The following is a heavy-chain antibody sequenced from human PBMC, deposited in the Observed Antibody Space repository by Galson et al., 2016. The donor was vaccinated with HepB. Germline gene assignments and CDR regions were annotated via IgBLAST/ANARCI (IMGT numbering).Heavy chain of an antibody. CDR3: VADHGGLDCFDF. CDR2: ISSGSSYI. V-gene: IGHV3-21*04. J-gene: IGHJ3*01. Sequence: SLRLSCAASGFTFRTYNMNWVRQAPGKGLEWVSSISSGSSYIYYADSVKGRFTISRDNARNSLYLQMTNLRVEDTALYYCVADHGGLDCFDFWGRGTMVTVSS. CDR1: GFTFRTYN. D-gene: IGHD4-23*01.